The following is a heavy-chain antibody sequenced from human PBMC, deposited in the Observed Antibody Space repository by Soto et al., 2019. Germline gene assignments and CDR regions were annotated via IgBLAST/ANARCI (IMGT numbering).Heavy chain of an antibody. CDR2: IIPILGIA. J-gene: IGHJ5*02. D-gene: IGHD3-3*01. CDR3: AREGYYDFWSGPNWFDP. Sequence: ASVKVSCKASGGTFSSYTISWVRQAPGQGLEWMGRIIPILGIANYAQKFQGRVTITADKSTGTAYMELSSLRSEDTAVYYCAREGYYDFWSGPNWFDPWGQGTLVTVSS. V-gene: IGHV1-69*04. CDR1: GGTFSSYT.